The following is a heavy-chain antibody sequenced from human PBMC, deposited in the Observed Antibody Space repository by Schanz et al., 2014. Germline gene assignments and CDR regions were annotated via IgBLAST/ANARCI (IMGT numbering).Heavy chain of an antibody. Sequence: KPGRSLRLSCAASGFTFSTYGMHWVRQAPGKGLEWVAVIWYDGSKKYYADSVKGRFTISRDNSRNTLYLQMNSLRAEYMAKYYCASGDEVAVAGAYADYRGHGTLVTVSS. J-gene: IGHJ4*01. CDR1: GFTFSTYG. CDR2: IWYDGSKK. CDR3: ASGDEVAVAGAYADY. V-gene: IGHV3-33*01. D-gene: IGHD6-13*01.